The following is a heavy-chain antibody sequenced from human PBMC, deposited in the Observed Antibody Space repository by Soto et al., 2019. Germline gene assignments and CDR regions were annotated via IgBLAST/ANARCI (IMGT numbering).Heavy chain of an antibody. J-gene: IGHJ3*02. D-gene: IGHD3-3*01. CDR1: GFTFSSYS. CDR3: GRSAIFGVRNGAFDI. Sequence: WGSLRLSCAASGFTFSSYSMNWVRQAPGKGLEWVSSISSSSSYIYYADSVKGRFTISRDNAKNSLYLQMNSLRAEDTAVYYCGRSAIFGVRNGAFDIWGQGTMVTVSS. CDR2: ISSSSSYI. V-gene: IGHV3-21*01.